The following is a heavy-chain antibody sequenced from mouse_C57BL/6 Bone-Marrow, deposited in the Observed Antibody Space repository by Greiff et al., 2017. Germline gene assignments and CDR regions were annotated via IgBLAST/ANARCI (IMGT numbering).Heavy chain of an antibody. J-gene: IGHJ3*01. V-gene: IGHV1-64*01. Sequence: QVQLKESGAELVKPGASVKLSCKASGYTFTSYWMHWVKQRPGQGLEWIGMIHPNSGSTNYNEKFKSKATLTVDKSSSTAYMQLSSLTSEDSAVYYCARSPGDYYGSRPWFAYWGQGTLGTVSA. CDR3: ARSPGDYYGSRPWFAY. CDR1: GYTFTSYW. CDR2: IHPNSGST. D-gene: IGHD1-1*01.